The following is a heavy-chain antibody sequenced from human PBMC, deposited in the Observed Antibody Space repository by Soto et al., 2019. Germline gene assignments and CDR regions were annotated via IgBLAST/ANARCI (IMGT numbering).Heavy chain of an antibody. Sequence: ASVKVSCKASGYTFTSYYMHWVRQAPGQGLEWMGIINPSGGSTSYAQKFQGRVTMTRDTSTSTVYMELSSLRAEDTAVYYCAKDVKKVWTQGNWFDLWGQGTLVTVSS. CDR3: AKDVKKVWTQGNWFDL. CDR2: INPSGGST. J-gene: IGHJ5*02. CDR1: GYTFTSYY. V-gene: IGHV1-46*01. D-gene: IGHD1-20*01.